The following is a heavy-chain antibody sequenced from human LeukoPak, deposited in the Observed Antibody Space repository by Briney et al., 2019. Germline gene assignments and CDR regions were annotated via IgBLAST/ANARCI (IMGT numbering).Heavy chain of an antibody. Sequence: PGGSLRLSCAASGFTFSSYWMSWVRQAPGKGLEWVANIKQDGSEKYYVDSVKGRFTISRDNSKNTLYLQMNSLRAEDTAVYYCAKFSVVVTIFDYWGQGTLVTVSS. CDR2: IKQDGSEK. D-gene: IGHD5-12*01. V-gene: IGHV3-7*03. J-gene: IGHJ4*02. CDR1: GFTFSSYW. CDR3: AKFSVVVTIFDY.